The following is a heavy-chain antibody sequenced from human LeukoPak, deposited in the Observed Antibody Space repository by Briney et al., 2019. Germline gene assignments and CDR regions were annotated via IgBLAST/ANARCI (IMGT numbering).Heavy chain of an antibody. V-gene: IGHV3-21*01. D-gene: IGHD6-13*01. CDR2: ISSSSSYI. J-gene: IGHJ4*02. Sequence: PGGSLRLSCAASGFTFSSYSMNWVRQAPGKGLEWVSSISSSSSYIYYADSVKGRFTISRDNAKNSLYLQMNSLRAEDTAVYYCARDRSIAAAGRSNYFDYWGQGTLVTVSS. CDR1: GFTFSSYS. CDR3: ARDRSIAAAGRSNYFDY.